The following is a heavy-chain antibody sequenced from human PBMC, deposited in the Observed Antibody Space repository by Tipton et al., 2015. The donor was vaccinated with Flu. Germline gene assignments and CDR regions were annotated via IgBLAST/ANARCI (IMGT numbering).Heavy chain of an antibody. Sequence: GSLRLSCAVSGFTFGNGWMSWVRQAPGKGLEWVGRTKSKTDGGTIDYAAPVKGRFTISRDDSKNTLYLQMNSLKIEDTAVYYCTTDGGIAAAPLFDYWGQGALVTVSS. CDR2: TKSKTDGGTI. V-gene: IGHV3-15*01. CDR1: GFTFGNGW. D-gene: IGHD6-13*01. CDR3: TTDGGIAAAPLFDY. J-gene: IGHJ4*02.